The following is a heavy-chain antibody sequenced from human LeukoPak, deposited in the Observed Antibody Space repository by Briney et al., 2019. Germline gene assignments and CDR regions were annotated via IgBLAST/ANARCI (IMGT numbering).Heavy chain of an antibody. Sequence: GGSLRLSCAASGFTFSSSRMLWVRQTPGKGLVWVSNINTDGSSTNYADSVKGRFAISRDNAKNTLYLQMDCLRAEDTDIYYCVRNWGEDYWGQGTLVTVSS. D-gene: IGHD7-27*01. V-gene: IGHV3-74*01. J-gene: IGHJ4*02. CDR1: GFTFSSSR. CDR3: VRNWGEDY. CDR2: INTDGSST.